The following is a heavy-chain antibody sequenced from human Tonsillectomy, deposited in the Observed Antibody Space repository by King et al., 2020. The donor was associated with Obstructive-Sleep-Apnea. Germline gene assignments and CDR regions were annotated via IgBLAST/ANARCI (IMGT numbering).Heavy chain of an antibody. D-gene: IGHD3-10*01. CDR3: ARDYYYSSGSQINYYYGLDV. CDR2: IKQDGSEK. V-gene: IGHV3-7*01. CDR1: GFTFSSYW. Sequence: VQLVESGGGLVQPGGSLRLSCAASGFTFSSYWMTWVRQAPGKGLEWVANIKQDGSEKYYVDSVKGRFTMSRDNAKNSLYLQMNSLRAEDTAVYYCARDYYYSSGSQINYYYGLDVWGQGTTVTVSS. J-gene: IGHJ6*02.